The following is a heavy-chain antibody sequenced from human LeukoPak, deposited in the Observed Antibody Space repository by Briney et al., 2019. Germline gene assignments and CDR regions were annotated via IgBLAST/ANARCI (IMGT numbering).Heavy chain of an antibody. CDR1: GYTFTSYG. CDR3: ARILYGDYLFDY. V-gene: IGHV1-18*04. D-gene: IGHD4-17*01. CDR2: ISAYNGNT. J-gene: IGHJ4*02. Sequence: ASVKVSCKASGYTFTSYGISWVRQAPGQGLEWMGWISAYNGNTNYAQKLQGRVTMATDTSTSTAYMELRSLRSDDTAVYYCARILYGDYLFDYWGQGTLVTVSS.